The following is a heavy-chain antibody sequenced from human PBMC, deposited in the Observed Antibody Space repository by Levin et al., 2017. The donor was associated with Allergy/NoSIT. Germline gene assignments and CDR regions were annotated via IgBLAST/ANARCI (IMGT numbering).Heavy chain of an antibody. V-gene: IGHV3-30*18. CDR3: AKEIFGSPTPHDAFDI. CDR2: ISYNGRNK. Sequence: PGGSLRLSCAASGLTFSNYGMHWVRQDPGKGLEWVAVISYNGRNKYYADSVKGRFTISRDNSKNTLYLQMNSLRDEDTAVYHCAKEIFGSPTPHDAFDIWGQGTMVTVSS. J-gene: IGHJ3*02. CDR1: GLTFSNYG. D-gene: IGHD1-26*01.